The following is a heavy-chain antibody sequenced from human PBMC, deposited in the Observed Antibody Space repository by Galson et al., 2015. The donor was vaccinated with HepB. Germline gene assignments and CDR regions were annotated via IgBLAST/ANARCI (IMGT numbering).Heavy chain of an antibody. D-gene: IGHD4-17*01. CDR1: GGSFSGYY. Sequence: SETLSLTCAVYGGSFSGYYWSWIRQPPGKGLEWIGEINHSGSTNYNPSLKSRVTISVDTSKNQFSLKLSSVTAADTAVYYCARGTARDYGDINYYYYGMDVWGQGTTVTVSS. V-gene: IGHV4-34*01. CDR2: INHSGST. J-gene: IGHJ6*02. CDR3: ARGTARDYGDINYYYYGMDV.